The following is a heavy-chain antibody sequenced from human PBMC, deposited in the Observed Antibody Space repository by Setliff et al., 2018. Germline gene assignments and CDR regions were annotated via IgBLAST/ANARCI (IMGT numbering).Heavy chain of an antibody. Sequence: GGSLRLSCVVSGFSFSNYGMTWVRQAPGKGLEWVAFILYDGSNKDYANSVKGRFTISRDNAKNSLYLQMNSLRAEDTAIYYCVRALAYYYMDVWGKGTTVTVSS. CDR1: GFSFSNYG. CDR2: ILYDGSNK. J-gene: IGHJ6*03. V-gene: IGHV3-30*02. CDR3: VRALAYYYMDV.